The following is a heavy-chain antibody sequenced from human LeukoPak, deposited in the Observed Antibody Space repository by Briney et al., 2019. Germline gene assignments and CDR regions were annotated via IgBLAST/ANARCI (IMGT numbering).Heavy chain of an antibody. Sequence: ASVKVSCKASGYTFTSYGISWVRQAPGQGLEWMGWISAYNGNTNYAQKLQGRVTITTDTSTSTASMELRSLRSDDTAVYYCARVDDTYYVILTGYPMHYWGQGTLVTVSS. CDR3: ARVDDTYYVILTGYPMHY. CDR2: ISAYNGNT. J-gene: IGHJ4*02. CDR1: GYTFTSYG. V-gene: IGHV1-18*01. D-gene: IGHD3-9*01.